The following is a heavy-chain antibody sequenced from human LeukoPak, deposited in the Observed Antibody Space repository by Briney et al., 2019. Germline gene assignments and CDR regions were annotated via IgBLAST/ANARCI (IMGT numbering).Heavy chain of an antibody. CDR2: ISYDGNYK. CDR1: GFTFRSYG. Sequence: SSLTLSCAPSGFTFRSYGMHWVRQDPGTGLEGLAIISYDGNYKNYADSVKGRFTISRDNSENTLHLQMNSLRPEDTAMYYCAKRGERGSGSVYGTDVWGQGTTVTVSS. D-gene: IGHD3-22*01. V-gene: IGHV3-30*18. CDR3: AKRGERGSGSVYGTDV. J-gene: IGHJ6*02.